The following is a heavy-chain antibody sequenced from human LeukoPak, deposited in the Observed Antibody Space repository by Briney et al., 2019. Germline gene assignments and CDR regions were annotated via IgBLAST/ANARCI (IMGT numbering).Heavy chain of an antibody. Sequence: PGGSLRLSCAASGFTFTSFWMHWVRQAPGKGLVWVSRINSDGTVTNYADSVKGRFTISRDNAKNTLYLQVNSLRAEDTAVYYCAKDGSSSWQDKYFQHWGQGTLVTVSS. J-gene: IGHJ1*01. V-gene: IGHV3-74*01. CDR2: INSDGTVT. D-gene: IGHD6-13*01. CDR3: AKDGSSSWQDKYFQH. CDR1: GFTFTSFW.